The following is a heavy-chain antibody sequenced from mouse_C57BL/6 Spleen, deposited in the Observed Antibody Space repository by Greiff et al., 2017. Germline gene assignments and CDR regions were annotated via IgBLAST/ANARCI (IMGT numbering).Heavy chain of an antibody. CDR1: GYTFTDYE. J-gene: IGHJ3*01. D-gene: IGHD3-2*02. CDR2: IDPETGGT. V-gene: IGHV1-15*01. Sequence: VHLVESGAELVRPGASVTLSCKASGYTFTDYEMHWVKQTPVHGLKWIGAIDPETGGTAYNQKFKGKAILTADKSSSTAYMELRSLTSEDSAVYYCTRRDSSGWFAYWGQGTLVTVSA. CDR3: TRRDSSGWFAY.